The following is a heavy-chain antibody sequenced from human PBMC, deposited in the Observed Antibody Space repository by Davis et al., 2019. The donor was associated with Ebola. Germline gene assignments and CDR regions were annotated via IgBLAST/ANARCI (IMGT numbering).Heavy chain of an antibody. CDR3: ARLASP. J-gene: IGHJ5*02. V-gene: IGHV4-39*01. CDR2: IFYSGST. Sequence: MPSDTLSLPCTVSGGSIHSSPYYWGWVRQPPGTGLEWIGSIFYSGSTYYNPFLKSRATITVDTSQNQFSLKLSSVTAADTAVYYCARLASPWGQGTLVTVSS. CDR1: GGSIHSSPYY.